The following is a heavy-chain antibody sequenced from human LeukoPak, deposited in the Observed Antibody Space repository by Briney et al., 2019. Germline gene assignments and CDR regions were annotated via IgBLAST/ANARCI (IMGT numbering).Heavy chain of an antibody. D-gene: IGHD3-10*01. J-gene: IGHJ6*02. V-gene: IGHV4-61*08. CDR3: ARERRTSYYGSGTYYYGMDV. CDR2: IYYSGST. CDR1: EFSLSTSGVG. Sequence: SGPTLVEPTQTLTLTCTFSEFSLSTSGVGVGWIRQPPGKGLEWIVYIYYSGSTNYNPSLKSRVTISVDTSKNQFSLKLSSVTAADTAVYYCARERRTSYYGSGTYYYGMDVWGQGTTVTVSS.